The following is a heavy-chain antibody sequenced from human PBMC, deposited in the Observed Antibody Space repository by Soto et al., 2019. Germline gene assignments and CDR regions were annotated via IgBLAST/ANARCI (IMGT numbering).Heavy chain of an antibody. V-gene: IGHV1-3*01. CDR3: ARGGPSRTHGIAVAGTRYYFDY. J-gene: IGHJ4*02. Sequence: GASVKVSCKASGYTFTSYAMHWVRQAPGQRLEWMGWINAGNGNTKYSQKFQGRVTITRDTSASTAYMELSSLRSEDTAVYYCARGGPSRTHGIAVAGTRYYFDYRGQGTLVTVSS. D-gene: IGHD6-19*01. CDR2: INAGNGNT. CDR1: GYTFTSYA.